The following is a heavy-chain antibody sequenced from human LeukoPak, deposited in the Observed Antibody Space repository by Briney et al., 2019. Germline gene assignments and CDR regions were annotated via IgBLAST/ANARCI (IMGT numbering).Heavy chain of an antibody. CDR2: MYTGGGR. V-gene: IGHV3-66*01. CDR1: GFSVSNYY. J-gene: IGHJ4*02. Sequence: PGGSLRLSCAASGFSVSNYYMSWVRQPPAKGLEWVSVMYTGGGRYYGDSVKGRFTISRDNSKNTVFLQMNSLRVEDTALYYCTRGQSYCGADCYSDWGQGTLVTVSS. D-gene: IGHD2-21*02. CDR3: TRGQSYCGADCYSD.